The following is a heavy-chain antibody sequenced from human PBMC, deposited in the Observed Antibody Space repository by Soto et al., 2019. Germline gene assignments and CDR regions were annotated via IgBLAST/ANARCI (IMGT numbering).Heavy chain of an antibody. Sequence: QVQLVQSGAEVKKPGASVKVSCKASGYTFTSYGISWVRQAPGQGLEWMGWISAYNGNTNYAQKHQGRVTMTTDTATSTASMELRSLRSDDRAVYYCASDPEIFDYWGQGTLVTVSS. CDR2: ISAYNGNT. CDR3: ASDPEIFDY. J-gene: IGHJ4*02. V-gene: IGHV1-18*01. CDR1: GYTFTSYG.